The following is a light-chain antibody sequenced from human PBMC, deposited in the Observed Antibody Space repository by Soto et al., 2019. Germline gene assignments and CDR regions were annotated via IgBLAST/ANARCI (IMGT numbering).Light chain of an antibody. J-gene: IGKJ1*01. CDR1: QGISNY. CDR3: QKYNSAPRT. V-gene: IGKV1-27*01. Sequence: DIRMTQSPSSLSASVGDRVTITCRASQGISNYLAWYQKNPGKVPKLLIYAASTLQSGVPSRFSGSGSGTDFTLTISSLQPEAVATYYCQKYNSAPRTFGQGTKVEIK. CDR2: AAS.